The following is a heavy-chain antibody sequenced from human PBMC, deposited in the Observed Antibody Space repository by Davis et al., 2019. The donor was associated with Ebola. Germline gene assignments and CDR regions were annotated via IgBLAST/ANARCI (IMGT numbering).Heavy chain of an antibody. J-gene: IGHJ3*02. CDR2: LYPGASNT. D-gene: IGHD2-8*02. CDR1: EDSFTSYW. V-gene: IGHV5-51*01. Sequence: GESLKISCKDSEDSFTSYWIGWVRQVPGKGLEWIGILYPGASNTKYSPSFRGQVTISADKSIKTAFLQWSSLKASDTAMYYCASLRRTITGMDDAFDIWGQGTMVTVSS. CDR3: ASLRRTITGMDDAFDI.